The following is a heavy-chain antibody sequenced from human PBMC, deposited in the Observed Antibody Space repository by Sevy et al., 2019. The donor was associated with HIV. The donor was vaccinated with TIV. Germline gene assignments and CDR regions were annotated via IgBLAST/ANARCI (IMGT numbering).Heavy chain of an antibody. CDR2: ISSSSNYI. D-gene: IGHD2-15*01. CDR3: ARVVAYCSGGSCFPGYHYGMDV. J-gene: IGHJ6*02. Sequence: GGSLRLSCAASGFTFSSYNMNWVRQAPGKGLEWVSSISSSSNYIYYADSMKGRFTISRDNAKNSLYLQMNSLRAEDTAVYYCARVVAYCSGGSCFPGYHYGMDVWGQGTTVTVSS. CDR1: GFTFSSYN. V-gene: IGHV3-21*01.